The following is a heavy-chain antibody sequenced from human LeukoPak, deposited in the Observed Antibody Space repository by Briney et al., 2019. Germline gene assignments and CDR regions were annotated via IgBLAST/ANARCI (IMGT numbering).Heavy chain of an antibody. CDR3: ARPFQYSSSSDDYFDY. Sequence: PSETLSLTCTVSGGSISSSSYYWGWIRQPPGKGLEWIGSIYYSGSTYYNPSLKSRVTISADTSKNQFSLKLSSVTAADTAVYYCARPFQYSSSSDDYFDYWGQGTLVTVSS. CDR2: IYYSGST. J-gene: IGHJ4*02. CDR1: GGSISSSSYY. D-gene: IGHD6-6*01. V-gene: IGHV4-39*01.